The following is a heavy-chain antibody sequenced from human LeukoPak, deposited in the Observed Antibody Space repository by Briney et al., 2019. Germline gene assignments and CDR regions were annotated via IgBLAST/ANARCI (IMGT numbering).Heavy chain of an antibody. D-gene: IGHD1-26*01. CDR3: ARDRFSGSYPLDY. J-gene: IGHJ4*02. CDR2: ISSSGTTI. V-gene: IGHV3-48*04. CDR1: GFIFSSYS. Sequence: GGSLRLSCAASGFIFSSYSMNWVRQAPGKGLEWVSYISSSGTTIYYADSVKGRSTISRDNAKNSLYLQMNTLRAEDTAVYYCARDRFSGSYPLDYWGQGTLVTVSS.